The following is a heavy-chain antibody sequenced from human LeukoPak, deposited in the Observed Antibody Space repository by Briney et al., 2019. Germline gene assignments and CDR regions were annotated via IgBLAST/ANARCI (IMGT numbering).Heavy chain of an antibody. D-gene: IGHD1-26*01. CDR1: GYSISSGYY. V-gene: IGHV4-38-2*02. J-gene: IGHJ2*01. Sequence: SETLSLTCTVSGYSISSGYYWGWIRQPPGKGLEWIGSIYHSGSTYYNPSLKSRVTLSVDTSKNQFSLKLSSVTAADTAVYYCATAHPTDWGRGTLVTVSS. CDR3: ATAHPTD. CDR2: IYHSGST.